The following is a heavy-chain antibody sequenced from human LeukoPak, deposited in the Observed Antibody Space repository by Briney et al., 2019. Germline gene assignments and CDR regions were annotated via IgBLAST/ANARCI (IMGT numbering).Heavy chain of an antibody. CDR2: LYNAGST. J-gene: IGHJ4*02. D-gene: IGHD3-16*01. V-gene: IGHV3-53*01. CDR1: GFTVSNKY. Sequence: GSLRLSCVASGFTVSNKYMSWVRQAPGKGLEWVSVLYNAGSTYYADSVKGRFTISRDNSKNTLYLQMNSLRAEDTAVYYCARDTGGVNDYWGQGTLVTVSS. CDR3: ARDTGGVNDY.